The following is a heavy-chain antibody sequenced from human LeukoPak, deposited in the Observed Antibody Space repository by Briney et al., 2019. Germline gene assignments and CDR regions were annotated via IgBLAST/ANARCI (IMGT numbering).Heavy chain of an antibody. Sequence: GGSLGLSCAASGFTFSSCAMNWVRQAPGKGLEWVSGITGSGGSTYYADSVKGRFTISRDNSNNTLYMQMNSLRAEDTAVYYCAKDSAPHYGAADCWGQGTLVTVSS. CDR2: ITGSGGST. J-gene: IGHJ4*02. CDR3: AKDSAPHYGAADC. D-gene: IGHD4-17*01. V-gene: IGHV3-23*01. CDR1: GFTFSSCA.